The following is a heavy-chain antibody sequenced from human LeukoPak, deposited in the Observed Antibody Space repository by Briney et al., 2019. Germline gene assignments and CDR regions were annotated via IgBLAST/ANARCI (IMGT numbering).Heavy chain of an antibody. CDR3: AREDPQTTVPEGLDV. V-gene: IGHV4-4*07. CDR2: IYSSGYT. CDR1: DDSLSQYF. Sequence: SETLSLTCTVSDDSLSQYFWVWIRQPAGKQLEWIGRIYSSGYTNYNPSLQSRVSMSLDTSTNQFFLNLTSVTAADTAVYYCAREDPQTTVPEGLDVWGQGTTVTVSS. D-gene: IGHD4-17*01. J-gene: IGHJ6*02.